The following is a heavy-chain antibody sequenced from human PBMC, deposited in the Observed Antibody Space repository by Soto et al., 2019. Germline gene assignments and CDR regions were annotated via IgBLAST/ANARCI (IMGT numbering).Heavy chain of an antibody. V-gene: IGHV3-30-3*01. J-gene: IGHJ4*02. CDR2: ISYDGSNK. CDR3: AREDDWGYYFDY. CDR1: GFTFSSYA. Sequence: GGSLRLSCAASGFTFSSYAMHWVRQAPGKGLEWVAVISYDGSNKYYADSVKGRFTISRDNSKNTLYLQMNSLRAEDTAVYYCAREDDWGYYFDYWGQGTLVTVSS. D-gene: IGHD7-27*01.